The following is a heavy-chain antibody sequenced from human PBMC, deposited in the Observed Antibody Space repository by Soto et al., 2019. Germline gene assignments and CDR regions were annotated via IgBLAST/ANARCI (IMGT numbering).Heavy chain of an antibody. CDR1: GYTFRDFY. Sequence: QVQLVQSGAEMKKPGASVKVSCQASGYTFRDFYMHWVRQAPGQGLEWMGVINPGGGRAEYAQDFQDRVSMTSATSKGTVHMELSSPRSDDTAVYYCARNNPGPMDGYPSVRSVDLPYDGLDVWGQGKRVNVSS. D-gene: IGHD2-21*02. V-gene: IGHV1-46*01. J-gene: IGHJ6*02. CDR3: ARNNPGPMDGYPSVRSVDLPYDGLDV. CDR2: INPGGGRA.